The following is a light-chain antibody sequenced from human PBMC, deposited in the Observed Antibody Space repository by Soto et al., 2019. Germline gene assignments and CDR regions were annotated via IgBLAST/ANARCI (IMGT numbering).Light chain of an antibody. CDR1: QSVGSSY. J-gene: IGKJ1*01. Sequence: EIVLTQSPGALSLSPGETATLSCRASQSVGSSYLAWYLQKPGQAPRLLIYGASDRATGIPDRFSGSGSGTDFTLIISRLEPEDFAVYYCQQYGNSPWTFGQGTKVDIK. CDR3: QQYGNSPWT. CDR2: GAS. V-gene: IGKV3-20*01.